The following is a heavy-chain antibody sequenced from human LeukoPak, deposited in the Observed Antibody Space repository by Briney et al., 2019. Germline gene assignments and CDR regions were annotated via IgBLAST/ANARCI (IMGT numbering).Heavy chain of an antibody. CDR3: AKDVEDCSSTSCYTDYFDY. CDR2: ISGSGGST. D-gene: IGHD2-2*02. J-gene: IGHJ4*02. V-gene: IGHV3-23*01. Sequence: GGSLRLSCAASSFTFSNAWMNWVRQAPGKGLEWVSAISGSGGSTYYADSVKGRFTISRDNSKNTLYLQMNSLRAEDTAVYYCAKDVEDCSSTSCYTDYFDYWGQGTLVTVSS. CDR1: SFTFSNAW.